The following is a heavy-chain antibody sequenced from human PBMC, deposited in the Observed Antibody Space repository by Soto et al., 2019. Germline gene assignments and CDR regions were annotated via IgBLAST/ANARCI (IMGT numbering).Heavy chain of an antibody. Sequence: PSETLSLTCTVSGGSISSGGYYWSWIRQHPGKGLEWIGYIYYSGSTYYNPSLKSRVTISVDTSKNQFSLKLSSVTAADTAVYYCAGGLYVRSSRGTENGFVHWGKGILVTVYS. CDR3: AGGLYVRSSRGTENGFVH. V-gene: IGHV4-31*03. CDR2: IYYSGST. D-gene: IGHD6-6*01. CDR1: GGSISSGGYY. J-gene: IGHJ5*02.